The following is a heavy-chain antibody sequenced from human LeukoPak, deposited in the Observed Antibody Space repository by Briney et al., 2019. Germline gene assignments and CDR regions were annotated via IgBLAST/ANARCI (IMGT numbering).Heavy chain of an antibody. CDR1: GFTFSSSV. Sequence: PGGSLRLSCVAPGFTFSSSVMSWVRQAPGKGLEWVSLISGSGGSTYYADSVKGRFTISRDNSKNTLYLQMNSLSAEDTAVYYCAKSGATGHYFDYWGQGTLVTVSS. V-gene: IGHV3-23*01. D-gene: IGHD1-1*01. CDR3: AKSGATGHYFDY. J-gene: IGHJ4*02. CDR2: ISGSGGST.